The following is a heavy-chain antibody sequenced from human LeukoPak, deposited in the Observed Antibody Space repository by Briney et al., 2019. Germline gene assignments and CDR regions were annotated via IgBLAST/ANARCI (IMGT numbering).Heavy chain of an antibody. D-gene: IGHD3-16*02. CDR1: GFTFSSYW. V-gene: IGHV3-74*01. CDR2: INSDGSST. J-gene: IGHJ5*02. Sequence: GSLRLSCAASGFTFSSYWMHWVRQAPGKGLVWVSRINSDGSSTSYADSVKGRFTISRDNSKNTLYLQMNSLRAEDTAVYYCARGSDDYVWGSYHPWGQGTLVTVSS. CDR3: ARGSDDYVWGSYHP.